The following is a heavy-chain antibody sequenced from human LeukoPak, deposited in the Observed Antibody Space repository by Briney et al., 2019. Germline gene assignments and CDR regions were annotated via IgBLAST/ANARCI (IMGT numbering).Heavy chain of an antibody. J-gene: IGHJ4*02. CDR2: MSSSTTYI. CDR3: SKDPLLGEADQRYFDY. Sequence: PGGSLRLSCAASGFTFSGYSMNWVRQAPGKGLEWVSSMSSSTTYIYYADSVKGRFTISRDNAKDSLYLQMNSLRAEDTAVYYCSKDPLLGEADQRYFDYWGQGTLVTVSS. V-gene: IGHV3-21*04. CDR1: GFTFSGYS. D-gene: IGHD3-16*01.